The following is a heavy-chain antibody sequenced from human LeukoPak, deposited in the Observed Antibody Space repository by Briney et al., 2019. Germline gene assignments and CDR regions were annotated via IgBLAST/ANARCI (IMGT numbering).Heavy chain of an antibody. V-gene: IGHV1-69*06. D-gene: IGHD4-11*01. J-gene: IGHJ4*02. CDR1: GGTFSSYA. Sequence: ASVKVSCKASGGTFSSYAISWVRQAPGQGLEWMGGIIPIFGTASYAQKFQGRVTITADKSTSTAYMELSSLRAEDTAVYYCAKLGATVTTLGYWGQGTLVTVSS. CDR2: IIPIFGTA. CDR3: AKLGATVTTLGY.